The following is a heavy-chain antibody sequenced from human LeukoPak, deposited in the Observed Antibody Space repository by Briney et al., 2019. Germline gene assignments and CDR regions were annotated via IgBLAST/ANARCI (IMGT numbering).Heavy chain of an antibody. CDR1: GSSISNYY. V-gene: IGHV4-4*08. CDR2: IYTSGST. CDR3: ARSRYYYDSSGYPHVGKFDY. J-gene: IGHJ4*02. D-gene: IGHD3-22*01. Sequence: PSETLSLTCTVSGSSISNYYWGWIRQAPGKGLEWIGRIYTSGSTNYNPSLKSRVTISVDTSKNQFSLKLSSVTAADTAVYYCARSRYYYDSSGYPHVGKFDYWGQGTLVTVSS.